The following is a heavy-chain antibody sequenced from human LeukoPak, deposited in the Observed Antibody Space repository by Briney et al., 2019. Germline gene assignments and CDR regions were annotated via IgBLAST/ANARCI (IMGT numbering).Heavy chain of an antibody. CDR3: ARDHSTSSPDAFDI. V-gene: IGHV1-69*05. CDR2: IIPIFGTP. CDR1: GGTFSSYA. D-gene: IGHD2-2*01. J-gene: IGHJ3*02. Sequence: ASVKVSCKASGGTFSSYAINWVRRAPGQGPEWMGGIIPIFGTPSYAQKFQGRVRITTDESTSTTYMELSSLRSEDTAVYYCARDHSTSSPDAFDIWGQGTMVIVSS.